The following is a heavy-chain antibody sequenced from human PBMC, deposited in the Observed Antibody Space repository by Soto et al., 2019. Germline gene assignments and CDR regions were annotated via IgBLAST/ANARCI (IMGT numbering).Heavy chain of an antibody. D-gene: IGHD2-15*01. CDR3: AKEGHGVAVVAANEQIDY. CDR2: ISGSGGST. CDR1: GFTFSSYA. J-gene: IGHJ4*02. V-gene: IGHV3-23*01. Sequence: EVQLLEPGGGLVQPGGSLRLSCAASGFTFSSYAMSGVRQAPGKGLEWVSAISGSGGSTYYADSVEGRFTISRDNSKNKLYLQMNSMRADDTAVYYCAKEGHGVAVVAANEQIDYWGQGTLVTVSS.